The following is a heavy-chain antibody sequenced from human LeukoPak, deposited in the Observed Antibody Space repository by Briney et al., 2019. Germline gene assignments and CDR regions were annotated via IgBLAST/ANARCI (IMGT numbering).Heavy chain of an antibody. V-gene: IGHV1-2*02. CDR3: ATGPNSGSYYSMDV. J-gene: IGHJ6*04. D-gene: IGHD1-26*01. Sequence: ASVKVSCKASGYTFTGYYMHWVRQAPGQGLEWMGWINPNSGGTNYAQKFQGRVTMTRDTSISTAYMELSRLRSDDTAVYYCATGPNSGSYYSMDVWGKGTTVTVSS. CDR2: INPNSGGT. CDR1: GYTFTGYY.